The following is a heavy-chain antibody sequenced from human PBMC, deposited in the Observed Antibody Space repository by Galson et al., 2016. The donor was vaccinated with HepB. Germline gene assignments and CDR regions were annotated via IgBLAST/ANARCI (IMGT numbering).Heavy chain of an antibody. D-gene: IGHD2-8*01. Sequence: SVKVSCKAPGYTFTSYALHWVRQAPGQSLEWMGWISAGNGNTKYSHNFQGRVTITRDTSATIAYMELSSLRSEDTAVYYCARVNRWGGLVDALWYWGQGTLVTVSS. CDR3: ARVNRWGGLVDALWY. J-gene: IGHJ4*02. CDR2: ISAGNGNT. CDR1: GYTFTSYA. V-gene: IGHV1-3*01.